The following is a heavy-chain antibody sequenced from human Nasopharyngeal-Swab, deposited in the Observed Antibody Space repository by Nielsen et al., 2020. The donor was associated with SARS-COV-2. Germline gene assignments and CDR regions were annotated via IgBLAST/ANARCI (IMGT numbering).Heavy chain of an antibody. Sequence: GGSLRLSCAASGFTFSSYWMSWVRQAPGKGLEWVANIKQDGSEKYYVDSVKGRFTISRDNAKNSLYLQMNSLRAEDTAVYYCAREGAAVAGTTSYYYYGMDVWGQGTTVTVSS. J-gene: IGHJ6*02. CDR3: AREGAAVAGTTSYYYYGMDV. D-gene: IGHD6-19*01. CDR1: GFTFSSYW. CDR2: IKQDGSEK. V-gene: IGHV3-7*01.